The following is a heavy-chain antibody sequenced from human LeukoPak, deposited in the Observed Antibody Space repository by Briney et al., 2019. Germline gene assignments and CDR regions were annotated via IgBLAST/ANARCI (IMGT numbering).Heavy chain of an antibody. Sequence: SETLSLTYTVSGASVSSGSYYWSWIRQPPGKGLEWIGYMYYSGTSNYNPSLKSRVTISVDTSKNQFSLKLSSLTAADTAVYYCARDRDRLDYWGQGTLVTVSS. CDR1: GASVSSGSYY. CDR2: MYYSGTS. D-gene: IGHD3-22*01. CDR3: ARDRDRLDY. V-gene: IGHV4-61*01. J-gene: IGHJ4*02.